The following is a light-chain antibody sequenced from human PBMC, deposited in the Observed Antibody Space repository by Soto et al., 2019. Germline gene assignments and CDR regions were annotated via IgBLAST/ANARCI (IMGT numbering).Light chain of an antibody. Sequence: EIVLTQSPGTLSLSPGERATLSCRAIQSVASSYLAWYQQKPGQAPRLLIYGASSRATGIPDRFSGSGSGTDFTLTISRLEPEDFAVYYCQQYGSSYPWTFGQGTKVDIK. V-gene: IGKV3-20*01. J-gene: IGKJ1*01. CDR1: QSVASSY. CDR2: GAS. CDR3: QQYGSSYPWT.